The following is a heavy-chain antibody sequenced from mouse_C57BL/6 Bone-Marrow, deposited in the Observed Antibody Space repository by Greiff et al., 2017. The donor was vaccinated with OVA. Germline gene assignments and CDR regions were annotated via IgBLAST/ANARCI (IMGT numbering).Heavy chain of an antibody. CDR2: SRNKANDYTT. CDR3: ARDAFSWFAY. CDR1: GFTFSDFY. J-gene: IGHJ3*01. Sequence: EVKLVESGGGLVQSGRSLRLSCATSGFTFSDFYMEWVRQAPGKGLEWIAASRNKANDYTTEYSASVKGRFIVSRDTSQSILYLQMNALRSEDTAIYYCARDAFSWFAYWGQGTLVTVSA. V-gene: IGHV7-1*01.